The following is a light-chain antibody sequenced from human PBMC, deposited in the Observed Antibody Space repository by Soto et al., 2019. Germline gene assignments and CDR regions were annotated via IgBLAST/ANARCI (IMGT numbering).Light chain of an antibody. J-gene: IGKJ1*01. CDR2: AAS. Sequence: EVVLTQSPGTVSLSPGDRATLSCRASQSITSNYLAWYQQKPGQAPRLLIYAASSRATGIPDRFSGSGSGTDFTLSISRLEPEDFAVYYCQQYGSSVTWTFGQGTKVEIK. CDR3: QQYGSSVTWT. CDR1: QSITSNY. V-gene: IGKV3-20*01.